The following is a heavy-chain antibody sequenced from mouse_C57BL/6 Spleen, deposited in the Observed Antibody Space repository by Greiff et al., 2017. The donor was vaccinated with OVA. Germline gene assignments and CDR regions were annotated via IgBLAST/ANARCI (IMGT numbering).Heavy chain of an antibody. J-gene: IGHJ2*01. CDR2: IYPGDGDT. D-gene: IGHD4-1*02. CDR1: GYAFSSYW. Sequence: VQLQQSGAELVKPGASVKISCKASGYAFSSYWMNWVKQRPGKGLEWIGQIYPGDGDTNYNGKFKGKATLTADKSSSTAYMQLSSLTSEDSAVYFWARRGQLRDYFDYWGQGTTLTVSS. CDR3: ARRGQLRDYFDY. V-gene: IGHV1-80*01.